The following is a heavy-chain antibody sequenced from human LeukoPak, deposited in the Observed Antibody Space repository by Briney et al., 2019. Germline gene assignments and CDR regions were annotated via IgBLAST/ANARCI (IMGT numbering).Heavy chain of an antibody. D-gene: IGHD3-3*01. J-gene: IGHJ6*02. Sequence: GGSLRLSCAASGFTFSSYGMHWVRQAPGKGLEWVAVIWYDGSNKYYADSVKGRFTISRDISKNTVYLQMNSLRPEDTAVYYCARGGDSWSGYSYGMDVWGQGTTVTVSS. CDR3: ARGGDSWSGYSYGMDV. CDR2: IWYDGSNK. V-gene: IGHV3-33*01. CDR1: GFTFSSYG.